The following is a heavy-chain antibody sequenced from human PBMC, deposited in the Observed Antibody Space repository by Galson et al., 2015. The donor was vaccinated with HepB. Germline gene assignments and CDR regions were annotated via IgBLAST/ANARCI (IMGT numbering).Heavy chain of an antibody. V-gene: IGHV2-5*02. CDR3: AHSGSAAGLWYFDL. D-gene: IGHD6-13*01. CDR2: ISWDGDK. CDR1: GFSLNTGGVG. J-gene: IGHJ2*01. Sequence: PALVKPTQTLTLPCTFSGFSLNTGGVGVGWIRQPPGKALEWLALISWDGDKRYNTALKTTLTITKDTSKNQVVLTMTNVDPVDTATYYCAHSGSAAGLWYFDLWGRGTLVSVSS.